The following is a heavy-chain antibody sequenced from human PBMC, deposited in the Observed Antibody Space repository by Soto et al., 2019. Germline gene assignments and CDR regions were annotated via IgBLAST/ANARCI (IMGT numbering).Heavy chain of an antibody. CDR2: INPNSGGT. J-gene: IGHJ4*02. Sequence: ASVKVSCKASGYTFTGYYMHWLRQAPRQGLEWMGWINPNSGGTNYTQKFQCRVTMTRDTSISTAYMQLRRLRSDDSAVYYCSMGPFFRSTSCYPFYSWGELNPVTVS. CDR3: SMGPFFRSTSCYPFYS. V-gene: IGHV1-2*02. D-gene: IGHD2-2*01. CDR1: GYTFTGYY.